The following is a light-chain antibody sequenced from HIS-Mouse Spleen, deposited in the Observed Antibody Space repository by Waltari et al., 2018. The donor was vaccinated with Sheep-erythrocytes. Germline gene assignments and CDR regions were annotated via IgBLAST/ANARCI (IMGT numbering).Light chain of an antibody. Sequence: QSALTQPASVSGSPGQSITISCTGTSSDVGGYNYAPCYQQHPGKAPKLMIYEVSNRPSGVSNRFSGSKSGNTASLTISGLQAEDEADYYCSSYTSSSTQVFGGGTKLTVL. V-gene: IGLV2-14*01. CDR2: EVS. J-gene: IGLJ2*01. CDR3: SSYTSSSTQV. CDR1: SSDVGGYNY.